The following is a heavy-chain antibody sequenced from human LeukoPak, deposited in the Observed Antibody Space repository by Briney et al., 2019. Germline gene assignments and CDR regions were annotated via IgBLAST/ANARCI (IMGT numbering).Heavy chain of an antibody. CDR2: MNPNSGNT. V-gene: IGHV1-8*03. D-gene: IGHD3-10*01. CDR1: GYTFTSYD. CDR3: ARPGITMVRGVIEGNAFDI. J-gene: IGHJ3*02. Sequence: GASVKVSCKASGYTFTSYDINWVRQATGQGLEWMGWMNPNSGNTGYAQKFQGRVTITRNTSISTAYMELSSLRSEDTAVYYCARPGITMVRGVIEGNAFDIWGQGTMVTVSS.